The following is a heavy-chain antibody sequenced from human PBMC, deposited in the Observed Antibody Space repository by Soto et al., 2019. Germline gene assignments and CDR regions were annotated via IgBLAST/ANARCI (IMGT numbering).Heavy chain of an antibody. V-gene: IGHV4-61*01. Sequence: PSETLSLTCTVSGGSVNTAPYHWSWIRQSPRNGLEWIGNIYYTGSTNYNPSFESRVAISLDTSNNQFSLRLTSLTAADTAVYFCARDHHSYYDTSGYYPYVDFWGQGTLVTVSS. D-gene: IGHD3-22*01. CDR2: IYYTGST. J-gene: IGHJ4*02. CDR1: GGSVNTAPYH. CDR3: ARDHHSYYDTSGYYPYVDF.